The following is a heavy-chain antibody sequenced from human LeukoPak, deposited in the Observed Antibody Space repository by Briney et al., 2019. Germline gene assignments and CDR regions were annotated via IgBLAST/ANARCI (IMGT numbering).Heavy chain of an antibody. CDR3: ARDNDYGDYYYGMDV. J-gene: IGHJ6*02. Sequence: GGSLRLSRAASGFTVSSNYMSWVRQAPGKGLEWVSVIYSGGSTYYADSVKGRFTISRDNSKNTLYLQMNSLRAEDTAVYYCARDNDYGDYYYGMDVWGQGTTVTVSS. V-gene: IGHV3-66*02. CDR1: GFTVSSNY. CDR2: IYSGGST. D-gene: IGHD4-17*01.